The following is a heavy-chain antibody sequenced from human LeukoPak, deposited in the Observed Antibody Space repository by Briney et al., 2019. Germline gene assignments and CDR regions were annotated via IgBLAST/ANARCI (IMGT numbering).Heavy chain of an antibody. CDR2: IYYSGST. CDR1: GGSISSYY. Sequence: PSETLSLTCTVSGGSISSYYWSWIRQPPGKGLEWIGYIYYSGSTNYNPSLKSRVTISVDTSKNQFSLKLSSVTAADTAVYYRARGRSREGATTRTYNWFDPWGQGTLVTVSS. D-gene: IGHD1-26*01. CDR3: ARGRSREGATTRTYNWFDP. J-gene: IGHJ5*02. V-gene: IGHV4-59*08.